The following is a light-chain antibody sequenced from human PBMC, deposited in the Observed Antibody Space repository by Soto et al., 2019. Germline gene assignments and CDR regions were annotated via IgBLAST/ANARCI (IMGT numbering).Light chain of an antibody. CDR3: QQYGSSQGLT. CDR2: GAS. J-gene: IGKJ4*01. Sequence: EIVMTQSPATLSVSPGERATLSCRASQSVSSNLAWYQQKPGQAPRLLIYGASSRATGIPDRFSGSGSGTDFTLTISRLEPEDFAVYYCQQYGSSQGLTFGGGTKVDIK. V-gene: IGKV3-20*01. CDR1: QSVSSN.